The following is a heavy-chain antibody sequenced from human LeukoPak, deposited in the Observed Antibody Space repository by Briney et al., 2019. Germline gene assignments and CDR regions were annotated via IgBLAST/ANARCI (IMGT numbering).Heavy chain of an antibody. CDR1: GFTFSSYS. CDR2: ISSSSSYI. D-gene: IGHD1-26*01. CDR3: AKVGGSYRLDY. V-gene: IGHV3-21*01. J-gene: IGHJ4*02. Sequence: GGSLRLSCAASGFTFSSYSMNWVRQAPGKGLEWVSSISSSSSYIYYADSVKGRFTISRDNAKNTLYLQMNSLRAEDTAVYYCAKVGGSYRLDYWGQGTLVTVSS.